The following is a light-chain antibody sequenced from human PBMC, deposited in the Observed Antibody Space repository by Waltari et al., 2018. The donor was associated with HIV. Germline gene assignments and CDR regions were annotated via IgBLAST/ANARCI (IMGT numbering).Light chain of an antibody. CDR1: RSNIGNNF. CDR3: ASRDDNLSHWV. Sequence: QSVLTQPPSMSRPPGQRVFISCSGSRSNIGNNFVSWFQEVSGRAPNLIIYYTDQRPSVVPDRFSAAKSGSSAPLAITGLQSDDEAVYFCASRDDNLSHWVFGGGTKLTV. V-gene: IGLV1-47*02. CDR2: YTD. J-gene: IGLJ3*02.